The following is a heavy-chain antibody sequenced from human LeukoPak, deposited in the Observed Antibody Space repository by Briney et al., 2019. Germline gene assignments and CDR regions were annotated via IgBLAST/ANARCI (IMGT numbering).Heavy chain of an antibody. CDR1: GFTFSSYA. D-gene: IGHD3-16*01. J-gene: IGHJ3*02. CDR3: AREGEKYYDYVWGYGAFDI. Sequence: GGSLRLSCAASGFTFSSYAMHWVRQVPGKGLEWVAVISYDGSNKYYADSVKGRFTISRDNSKNTLYLQMNSLRAEDTAVYYCAREGEKYYDYVWGYGAFDIWGQGTMVTVSS. V-gene: IGHV3-30-3*01. CDR2: ISYDGSNK.